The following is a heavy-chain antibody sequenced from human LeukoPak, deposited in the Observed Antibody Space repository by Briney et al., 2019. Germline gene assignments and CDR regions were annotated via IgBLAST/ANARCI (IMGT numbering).Heavy chain of an antibody. Sequence: ASVAVTCKASGYTTPSSDNNSVRQPTAQALAYMGCIHPNTGNTSKANKFQGRATITKYTPISTAYMELSSLKSEATAVYYCARGPFVVRGVIHFDYWGQGTLVTVSS. V-gene: IGHV1-8*01. D-gene: IGHD3-10*01. CDR3: ARGPFVVRGVIHFDY. J-gene: IGHJ4*02. CDR1: GYTTPSSD. CDR2: IHPNTGNT.